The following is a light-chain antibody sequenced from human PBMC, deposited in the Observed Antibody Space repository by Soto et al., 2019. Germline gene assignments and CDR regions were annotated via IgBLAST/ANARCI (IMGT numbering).Light chain of an antibody. Sequence: EIVMTQSPATLSVSPGERATLSCRASQSVSSNLAWYQQKPGQAPRLLIYGASTRATGIPARFSGSGSGTEFTPTINSLQSADFAVYYCQQYNNWPPFTFGPGTNVDIK. CDR3: QQYNNWPPFT. CDR2: GAS. J-gene: IGKJ3*01. CDR1: QSVSSN. V-gene: IGKV3-15*01.